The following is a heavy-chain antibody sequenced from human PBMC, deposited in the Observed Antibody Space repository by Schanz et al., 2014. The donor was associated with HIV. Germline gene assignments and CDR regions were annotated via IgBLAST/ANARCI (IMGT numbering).Heavy chain of an antibody. CDR1: GGSISSGHY. V-gene: IGHV4-39*01. CDR3: ARHEGDTGMAPDL. J-gene: IGHJ5*02. CDR2: VVSSGNS. Sequence: QLRLQESGPGLVKPSETLSLICSVSGGSISSGHYWGWIRQPPGRGLEWIGSVVSSGNSYVNPSLLSGPSISRDPSKNQPSLKRPTVTAADTAVYFCARHEGDTGMAPDLWGQGAPVSVS. D-gene: IGHD3-10*01.